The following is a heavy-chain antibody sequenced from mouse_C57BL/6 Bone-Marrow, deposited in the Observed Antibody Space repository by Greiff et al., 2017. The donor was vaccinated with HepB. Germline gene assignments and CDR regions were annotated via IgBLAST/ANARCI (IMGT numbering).Heavy chain of an antibody. CDR1: GFTFSSYA. Sequence: EVKVVESGGGLVKPGGSLKLSCAASGFTFSSYAMSWVRQTPEKRLGWVATISDGGSYTYYPDNVKGRFTISRDNAKNNLYLQMSHLKSEDTAMYYCARDESPIYYDYDGCDYWGQGTTLTVSS. D-gene: IGHD2-4*01. J-gene: IGHJ2*01. CDR2: ISDGGSYT. CDR3: ARDESPIYYDYDGCDY. V-gene: IGHV5-4*01.